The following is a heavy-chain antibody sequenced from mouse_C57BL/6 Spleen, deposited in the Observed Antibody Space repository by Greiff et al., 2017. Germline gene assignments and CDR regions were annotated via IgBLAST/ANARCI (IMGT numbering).Heavy chain of an antibody. Sequence: EVQLQESGGGLVKPGGSLKLSCAASGFTFSDYGMHWVRQAPEKGLEWVAYISSGSSTIYYADTVKGRFTISRDNAKNTLFLQMTSLRSEDTAMYYCAKILRFYAMDYWGQGTSVTVSS. D-gene: IGHD1-1*01. J-gene: IGHJ4*01. CDR1: GFTFSDYG. CDR2: ISSGSSTI. V-gene: IGHV5-17*01. CDR3: AKILRFYAMDY.